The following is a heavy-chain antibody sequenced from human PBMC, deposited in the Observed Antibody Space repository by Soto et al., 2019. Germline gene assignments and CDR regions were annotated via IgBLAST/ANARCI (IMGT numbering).Heavy chain of an antibody. CDR2: ISAYNGNT. D-gene: IGHD3-22*01. J-gene: IGHJ3*02. CDR3: ASWWDDSSEADKNAFDI. CDR1: GYTFTSYG. V-gene: IGHV1-18*01. Sequence: ASVKVSCKASGYTFTSYGISWLRQAPGQGLEWMGWISAYNGNTNYAQKLQGRVTMTTDTSTSTAYMELRSLRSDDTAVYYCASWWDDSSEADKNAFDIWGQGTMVTVSS.